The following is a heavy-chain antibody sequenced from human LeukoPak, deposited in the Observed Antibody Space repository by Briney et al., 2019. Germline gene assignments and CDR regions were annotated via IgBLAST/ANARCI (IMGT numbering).Heavy chain of an antibody. CDR3: ARHIREWLGPSYFDY. Sequence: SETLSLTCAVYGGSFSGYYWSWIRQPPGKGLEWIGEINHSGSANYNPSLKSRVTISVDTSKNQFSLKLSSVTAADTAVYYCARHIREWLGPSYFDYWGQGTLVTVSS. J-gene: IGHJ4*02. CDR2: INHSGSA. V-gene: IGHV4-34*01. CDR1: GGSFSGYY. D-gene: IGHD6-19*01.